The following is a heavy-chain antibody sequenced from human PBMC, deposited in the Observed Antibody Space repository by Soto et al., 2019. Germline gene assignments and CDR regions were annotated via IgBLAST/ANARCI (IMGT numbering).Heavy chain of an antibody. CDR3: ARDNWNYVGNYYYYYGMDV. CDR2: IIPIFGTA. D-gene: IGHD1-7*01. V-gene: IGHV1-69*13. CDR1: GGTFSSYG. Sequence: SVKVSCKASGGTFSSYGISWVRQAPGQGLEWMGGIIPIFGTANYAQKFQGRVTITADESTSTAYMELSSLRSEDTAVYYCARDNWNYVGNYYYYYGMDVWGQGTTVTVSS. J-gene: IGHJ6*02.